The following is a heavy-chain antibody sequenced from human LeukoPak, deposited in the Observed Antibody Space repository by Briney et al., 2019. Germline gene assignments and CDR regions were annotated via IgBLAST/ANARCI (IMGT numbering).Heavy chain of an antibody. J-gene: IGHJ4*02. CDR1: GFSFSGHW. CDR2: ISPTGSTT. Sequence: GGSLRLSCTASGFSFSGHWMHWARQLPGKGLVWVSRISPTGSTTSYADSVKGRFTISRDNAKNTLSLQMNSLRAEDTAVYYCARGSPLGGNWGQGTLVTVSS. CDR3: ARGSPLGGN. V-gene: IGHV3-74*01.